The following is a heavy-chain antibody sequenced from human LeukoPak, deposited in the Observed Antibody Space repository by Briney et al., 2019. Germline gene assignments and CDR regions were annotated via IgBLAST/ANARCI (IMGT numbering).Heavy chain of an antibody. V-gene: IGHV3-21*04. Sequence: GGSLRLSCAASGFTFSSYSMNWVRQAPGKGLEWVSSISSSSYIYYADSVKGRFTISRDNSKNTLYLQMNSLRADDTAVYYCAKDRPTVYSSSWLHFLDSWGQGTLVTVSS. CDR3: AKDRPTVYSSSWLHFLDS. J-gene: IGHJ4*02. CDR1: GFTFSSYS. D-gene: IGHD6-13*01. CDR2: ISSSSYI.